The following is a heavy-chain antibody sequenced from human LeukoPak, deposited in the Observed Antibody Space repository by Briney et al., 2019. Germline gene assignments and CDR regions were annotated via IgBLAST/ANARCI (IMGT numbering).Heavy chain of an antibody. Sequence: GGSLRLSCAASGFTFSGSAMHWVRQASGKGLEWVGRIRSKANSYATAYAASVKGRFTISRDDSKHTAYLQMNSLKTEDTAVYYCTSPHYYDSSGRGGYWGQGTLVTVSS. CDR1: GFTFSGSA. CDR3: TSPHYYDSSGRGGY. V-gene: IGHV3-73*01. D-gene: IGHD3-22*01. J-gene: IGHJ4*02. CDR2: IRSKANSYAT.